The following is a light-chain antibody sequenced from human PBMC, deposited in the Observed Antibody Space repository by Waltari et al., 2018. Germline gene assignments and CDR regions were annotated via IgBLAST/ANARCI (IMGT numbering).Light chain of an antibody. CDR1: STDLGTYKL. V-gene: IGLV2-23*02. CDR2: EVS. Sequence: QSALPQPASVSGSPGQPITISCSNTSTDLGTYKLVSWYQQRPGKAPKLVIYEVSERPSGVSNRFSGSKSGDTASLTISGLQAEDEADYYCCSFAGSSTSFGTGTTVTVL. J-gene: IGLJ1*01. CDR3: CSFAGSSTS.